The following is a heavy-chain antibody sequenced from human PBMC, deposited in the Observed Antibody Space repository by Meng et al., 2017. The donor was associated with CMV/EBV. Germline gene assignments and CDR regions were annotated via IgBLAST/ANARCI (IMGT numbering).Heavy chain of an antibody. CDR2: IKQDGSEK. V-gene: IGHV3-7*01. CDR1: GGSFSGYY. Sequence: ETLSLTCAVYGGSFSGYYWSWIRQPPGKGLEWVANIKQDGSEKYYVDSVKGRFTISRDNAKNSLYLQMNSLRAEDTAVYYCAREVIVVVPVNYYYYYGMDVWGQGTTVTVSS. D-gene: IGHD2-2*01. CDR3: AREVIVVVPVNYYYYYGMDV. J-gene: IGHJ6*02.